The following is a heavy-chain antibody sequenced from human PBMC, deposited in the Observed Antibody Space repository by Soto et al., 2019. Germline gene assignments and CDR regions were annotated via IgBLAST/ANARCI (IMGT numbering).Heavy chain of an antibody. J-gene: IGHJ4*02. V-gene: IGHV4-34*01. CDR3: ARDKDIVVVVAATSRRAGAFDY. D-gene: IGHD2-15*01. CDR2: INHSGST. CDR1: GGSFSGYY. Sequence: QVQLQQWGAGLLKPSETLSLTCAVYGGSFSGYYWSWIRQPPGKGLEWIGEINHSGSTNYNPSLKSRVTISVDTSKNQFSLKLSSVTAADTAVYYCARDKDIVVVVAATSRRAGAFDYWGQGTLVTVSS.